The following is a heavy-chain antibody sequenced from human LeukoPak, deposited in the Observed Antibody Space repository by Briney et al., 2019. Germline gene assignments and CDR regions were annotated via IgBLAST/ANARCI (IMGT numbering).Heavy chain of an antibody. Sequence: GGSLRLSCAASGFTVSSNYMSWVRQAPGKGLERVSVIYSGGSTYYADSVKGRFTISRDNSKSTLYLQMNSLRAEDTAVYYCAKDRYSGLNTIDYWAQGTLVTVSS. J-gene: IGHJ4*02. V-gene: IGHV3-66*02. D-gene: IGHD6-13*01. CDR1: GFTVSSNY. CDR2: IYSGGST. CDR3: AKDRYSGLNTIDY.